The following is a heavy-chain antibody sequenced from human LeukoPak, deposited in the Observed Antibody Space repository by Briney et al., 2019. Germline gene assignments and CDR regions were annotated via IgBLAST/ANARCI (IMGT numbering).Heavy chain of an antibody. CDR1: GFTFSSYS. CDR2: ISSSSSYI. CDR3: ARGPRARGDIVVVVAATPAFDI. J-gene: IGHJ3*02. Sequence: PGGSLRLSCAASGFTFSSYSMNWVRQAPGKGLEWVSSISSSSSYIYYADSVKGRFTISRDNAKNSLYLQMNSLRAEDTAVYYCARGPRARGDIVVVVAATPAFDIWGQGTMVTVSS. D-gene: IGHD2-15*01. V-gene: IGHV3-21*01.